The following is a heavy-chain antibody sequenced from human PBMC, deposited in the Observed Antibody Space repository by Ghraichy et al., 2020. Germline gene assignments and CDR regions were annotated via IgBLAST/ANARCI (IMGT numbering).Heavy chain of an antibody. CDR1: GFGFSSYG. Sequence: GESLNISCAASGFGFSSYGMHWVRQAPGKGLEWVAEIWYDGTNKYYADSVKDRFIISRDNSQNTLNLQMNSLRAEDTAVYYCARESLYDILTGSPPDYWGQGTLVTVSS. D-gene: IGHD3-9*01. V-gene: IGHV3-33*01. CDR3: ARESLYDILTGSPPDY. CDR2: IWYDGTNK. J-gene: IGHJ4*02.